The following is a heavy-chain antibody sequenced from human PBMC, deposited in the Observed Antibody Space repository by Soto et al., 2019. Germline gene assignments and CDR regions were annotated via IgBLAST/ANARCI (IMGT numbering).Heavy chain of an antibody. CDR1: GGTFSSYA. J-gene: IGHJ4*02. CDR3: ARTNYYGSGSYSDFDY. CDR2: IIPIFDTT. D-gene: IGHD3-10*01. Sequence: GASVKVSCKAPGGTFSSYAISWVRQAPGQGLEWMGGIIPIFDTTNYAQKFQGRVTITADGSTSTAYMELSSLRSEDTAVYYCARTNYYGSGSYSDFDYWGQGTLVTVPQ. V-gene: IGHV1-69*13.